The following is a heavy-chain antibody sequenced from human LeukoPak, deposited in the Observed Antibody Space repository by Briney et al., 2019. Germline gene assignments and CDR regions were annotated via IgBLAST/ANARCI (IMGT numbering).Heavy chain of an antibody. V-gene: IGHV3-30*14. CDR2: ISYDGSNK. D-gene: IGHD3-3*01. Sequence: GGSLRLSCAASGFTFSSYAMHWVRQAPGKGLEWVAVISYDGSNKYYADSVKGRFTISRDNSKNTLYLQMNSLRAEDTAVYYCARNSGGFWSGYYVWFDPWGQGTLVTVSS. CDR3: ARNSGGFWSGYYVWFDP. J-gene: IGHJ5*02. CDR1: GFTFSSYA.